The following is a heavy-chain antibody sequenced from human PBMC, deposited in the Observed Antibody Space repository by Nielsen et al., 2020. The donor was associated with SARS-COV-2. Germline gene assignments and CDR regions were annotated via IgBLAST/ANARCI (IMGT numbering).Heavy chain of an antibody. D-gene: IGHD3-16*02. CDR2: INPNSGGT. CDR3: ARDGMITFGGVIVH. CDR1: GYTFTGYY. V-gene: IGHV1-2*02. Sequence: ASVKVSCKAPGYTFTGYYMHWVRQAPGQGLEWMGWINPNSGGTNYAQKFQGRVTMTRDTSISTAYMELSRLRSDDTAVYYCARDGMITFGGVIVHWGQGTLVTVSS. J-gene: IGHJ4*02.